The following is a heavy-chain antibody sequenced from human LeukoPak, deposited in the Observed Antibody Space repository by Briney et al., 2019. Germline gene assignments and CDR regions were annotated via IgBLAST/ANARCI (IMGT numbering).Heavy chain of an antibody. J-gene: IGHJ4*02. CDR2: IIPIFGTA. CDR3: ARDGAVATIPYY. V-gene: IGHV1-69*05. D-gene: IGHD5-12*01. Sequence: GASVKVSCKASGGTFSSYAISWVRQAPGQGLEWMGGIIPIFGTANYAQKFQGRVTMTRDTSISTAYMELSRLRSDGTAVYYCARDGAVATIPYYWGQGTLVTVSS. CDR1: GGTFSSYA.